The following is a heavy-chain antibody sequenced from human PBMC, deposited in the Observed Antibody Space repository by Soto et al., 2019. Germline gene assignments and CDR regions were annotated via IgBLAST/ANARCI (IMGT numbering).Heavy chain of an antibody. Sequence: GASVKVSCKTSVYTFTSYNIHWMRQAPGQGLEWMGIINPRGGSTSYAQKFQGHVTISADKSISTAYLQWSSLKASDAAMYYCARHTGTSIATRPGEYYYYYGMDIWGQGTTVTVSS. J-gene: IGHJ6*02. CDR1: VYTFTSYN. V-gene: IGHV1-46*01. D-gene: IGHD6-6*01. CDR3: ARHTGTSIATRPGEYYYYYGMDI. CDR2: INPRGGST.